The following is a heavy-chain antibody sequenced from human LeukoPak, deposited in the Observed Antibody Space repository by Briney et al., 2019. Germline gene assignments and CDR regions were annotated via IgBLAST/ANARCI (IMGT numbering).Heavy chain of an antibody. J-gene: IGHJ4*02. D-gene: IGHD3-9*01. CDR3: ARGSTITGYEY. CDR2: IKQDGSEI. V-gene: IGHV3-7*01. Sequence: EGSLRLSCAASGFTFSSYWMSWVRQVPGKGLEWVANIKQDGSEIFYVDSVKGRFTISRDNAKNSLYLQMNSLRAEDTAVYYCARGSTITGYEYWGQGTLVTVSS. CDR1: GFTFSSYW.